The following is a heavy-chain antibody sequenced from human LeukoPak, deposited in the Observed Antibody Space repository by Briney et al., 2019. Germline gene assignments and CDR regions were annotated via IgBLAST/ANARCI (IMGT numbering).Heavy chain of an antibody. CDR3: ARDNCSGGSCYSYQYGMDV. D-gene: IGHD2-15*01. CDR2: IYYSGSS. CDR1: GGSISSSSYY. V-gene: IGHV4-39*07. J-gene: IGHJ6*02. Sequence: SETLSLTCTVSGGSISSSSYYWGWIRQPPGKGLEWIGSIYYSGSSYYNPSLKSRVTISVDTSKDQFSLQLSSVTAADTAVYYCARDNCSGGSCYSYQYGMDVWGQGTTVTVSS.